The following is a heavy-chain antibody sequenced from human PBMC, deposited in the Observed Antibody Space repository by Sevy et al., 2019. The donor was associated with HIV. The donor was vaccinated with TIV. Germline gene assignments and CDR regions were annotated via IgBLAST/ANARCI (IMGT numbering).Heavy chain of an antibody. CDR2: IYYSGST. V-gene: IGHV4-59*13. D-gene: IGHD3-3*01. CDR1: GGSMRNFY. J-gene: IGHJ5*02. CDR3: ARSGFLEWAGSTRGPRNWFDP. Sequence: SETLSLTCSVSGGSMRNFYWSWIRQPPGKGLEWIGNIYYSGSTNYNPSLKSRVTMSVDTSKNQFSLKLGSVTAADTAVYYCARSGFLEWAGSTRGPRNWFDPWGQETLVTVSS.